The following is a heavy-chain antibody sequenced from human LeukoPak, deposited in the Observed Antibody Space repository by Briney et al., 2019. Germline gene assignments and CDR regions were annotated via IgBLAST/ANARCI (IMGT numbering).Heavy chain of an antibody. J-gene: IGHJ4*02. V-gene: IGHV3-23*01. CDR2: ISGSGGST. D-gene: IGHD3-10*01. Sequence: GGSLRLSCAASGFTFSSYGMSWVRQAPGKGLEWVSAISGSGGSTYYADSVKGRFTISRDNAKNSLYLQMNSLRAEDTALYYCAKDMIGSGSYYAFDYWGQGTLVTVSS. CDR3: AKDMIGSGSYYAFDY. CDR1: GFTFSSYG.